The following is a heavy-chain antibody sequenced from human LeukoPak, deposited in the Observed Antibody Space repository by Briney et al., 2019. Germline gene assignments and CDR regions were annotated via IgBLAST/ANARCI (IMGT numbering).Heavy chain of an antibody. J-gene: IGHJ5*02. D-gene: IGHD5-18*01. CDR3: ASGPGYSFET. CDR2: IKQDGSEE. Sequence: GGSLRLSCAISGFSFDADWMTWVRQAPGKGLEWVASIKQDGSEEAYLDSVKGRFTVSRDIANNALFLQMNSLRADDTGVYYCASGPGYSFETWGQGTLVTVSS. V-gene: IGHV3-7*01. CDR1: GFSFDADW.